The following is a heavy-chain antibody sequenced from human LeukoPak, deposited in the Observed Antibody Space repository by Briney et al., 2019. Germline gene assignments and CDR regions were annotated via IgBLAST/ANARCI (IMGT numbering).Heavy chain of an antibody. D-gene: IGHD4-17*01. CDR2: ISSSSSYI. CDR1: GFTFSSYS. J-gene: IGHJ5*02. Sequence: GGSLRLSCAASGFTFSSYSMNWVRQAPGKGLEWVSSISSSSSYIYYADSVKGRFTISRDNAKNSLYLQMNSLGAEDTALYYCEKLTAVGFFAPGGRGPLVTVSS. V-gene: IGHV3-21*04. CDR3: EKLTAVGFFAP.